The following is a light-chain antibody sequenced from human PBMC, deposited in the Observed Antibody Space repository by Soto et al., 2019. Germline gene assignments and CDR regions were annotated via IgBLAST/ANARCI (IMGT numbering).Light chain of an antibody. J-gene: IGKJ1*01. CDR2: AAS. CDR1: EDISYW. V-gene: IGKV1D-16*01. Sequence: DIQMTQTPSSVSASVGDRVTIICRASEDISYWVARYQQKPGKAPKLLIHAASSLHSGVPSRFSGSGSGTEFTLTISSLQPDDFATYYCQQYMSYSFGQGAMV. CDR3: QQYMSYS.